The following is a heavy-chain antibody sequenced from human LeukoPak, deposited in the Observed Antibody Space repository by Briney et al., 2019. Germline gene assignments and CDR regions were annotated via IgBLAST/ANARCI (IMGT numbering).Heavy chain of an antibody. J-gene: IGHJ4*02. CDR2: ILPIIGAT. D-gene: IGHD3-10*01. Sequence: ASVKVSCKASGDTFSNYAIYWVRQAPGQGLEWVGGILPIIGATKSGQKLQGRVTFTADESTSTAYMELSSLRSEDTAVYYCAKDGRDYFVSGSHYRGVPALDYWGQGTLVTVSS. CDR1: GDTFSNYA. CDR3: AKDGRDYFVSGSHYRGVPALDY. V-gene: IGHV1-69*13.